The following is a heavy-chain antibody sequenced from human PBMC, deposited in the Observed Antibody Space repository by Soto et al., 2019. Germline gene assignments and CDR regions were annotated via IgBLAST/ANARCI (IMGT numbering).Heavy chain of an antibody. Sequence: GGSLRLSCAASGFTFSGSAMHWVRQASGKGLEWVGRIRSKANSYATAYAASVEGRFTISRDDSKNTAYLQMNSLKTEDTAVYYCTCWFLGFYYYMDVWGKGTTGTVSS. CDR1: GFTFSGSA. V-gene: IGHV3-73*01. CDR2: IRSKANSYAT. J-gene: IGHJ6*03. D-gene: IGHD3-3*01. CDR3: TCWFLGFYYYMDV.